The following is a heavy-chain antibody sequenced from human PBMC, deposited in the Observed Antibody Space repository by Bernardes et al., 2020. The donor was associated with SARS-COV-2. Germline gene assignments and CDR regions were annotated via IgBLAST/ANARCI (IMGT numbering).Heavy chain of an antibody. CDR2: ISIVGSHT. Sequence: GGSLRLSCAASGFTFSDFCMHWVRQAPGKGLEWVAYISIVGSHTYYADSVKGRFTVSRDNSKSTMYLQMNRLGAEDTGVYYCAKEHEYGGGDGYRAVHYWGQGDLVTVSS. CDR1: GFTFSDFC. J-gene: IGHJ4*02. D-gene: IGHD2-21*01. CDR3: AKEHEYGGGDGYRAVHY. V-gene: IGHV3-30*18.